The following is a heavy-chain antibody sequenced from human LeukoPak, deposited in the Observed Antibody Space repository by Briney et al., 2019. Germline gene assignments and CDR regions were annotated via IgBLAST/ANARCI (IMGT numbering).Heavy chain of an antibody. Sequence: PSETLSLTCAVDGGSFSGYYWSWIRQPAGKGLGWIGEIKHSGSTNYNPSLKRRVTISVDTSKNQFSLKLSSVTAADTAIYYCARRYSSSWYVGFFDPWGQGTLVTVSS. J-gene: IGHJ5*02. CDR2: IKHSGST. CDR3: ARRYSSSWYVGFFDP. D-gene: IGHD6-13*01. CDR1: GGSFSGYY. V-gene: IGHV4-34*01.